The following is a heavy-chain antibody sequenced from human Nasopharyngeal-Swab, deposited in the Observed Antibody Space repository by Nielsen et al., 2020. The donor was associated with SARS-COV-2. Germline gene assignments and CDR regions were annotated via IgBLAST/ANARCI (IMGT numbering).Heavy chain of an antibody. Sequence: GESLKISCAASGFTFSSYAMSWVRQAPGKGLEWVSAISGSGGSTYYADSVKGRFTISRDNSKNTLYLQMNSLRAEDTAVYYCAKDFGYCSGTSCYAPFDYWGQGTLVTVSS. CDR2: ISGSGGST. CDR1: GFTFSSYA. V-gene: IGHV3-23*01. CDR3: AKDFGYCSGTSCYAPFDY. D-gene: IGHD2-2*03. J-gene: IGHJ4*02.